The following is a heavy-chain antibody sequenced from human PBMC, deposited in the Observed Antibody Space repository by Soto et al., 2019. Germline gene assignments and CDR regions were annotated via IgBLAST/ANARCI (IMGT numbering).Heavy chain of an antibody. CDR3: ARDLDNILTVYYYYYAMDV. D-gene: IGHD3-9*01. Sequence: GASVKVSCKASGYTFTGYYMHWVRQAPGQGLEWMGWISAHTGNTNYAQKFQGRVTMTTDTSTSTAYMELGSLRSDDTAVYYCARDLDNILTVYYYYYAMDVWGQGTTVTVSS. V-gene: IGHV1-18*04. J-gene: IGHJ6*02. CDR1: GYTFTGYY. CDR2: ISAHTGNT.